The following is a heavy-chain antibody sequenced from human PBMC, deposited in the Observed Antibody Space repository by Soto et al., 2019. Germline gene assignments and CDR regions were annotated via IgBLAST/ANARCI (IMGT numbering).Heavy chain of an antibody. CDR1: CGSFSGYY. CDR3: ARGRGALRGVYDV. V-gene: IGHV4-34*01. Sequence: SDTLSLTSAVYCGSFSGYYWGWIRQPPGKGLEWIGEINHSGSTNYNPSLKSRVTISVDTSKNHCSLKLSSVTAADTAVYYCARGRGALRGVYDVWGQGTTVTVSS. J-gene: IGHJ6*02. D-gene: IGHD3-10*01. CDR2: INHSGST.